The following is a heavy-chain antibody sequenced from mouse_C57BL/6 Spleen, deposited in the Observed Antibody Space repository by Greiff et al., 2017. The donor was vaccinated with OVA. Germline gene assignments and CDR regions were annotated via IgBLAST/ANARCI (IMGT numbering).Heavy chain of an antibody. V-gene: IGHV3-6*01. J-gene: IGHJ1*03. CDR1: GYSITSGYY. D-gene: IGHD1-1*01. CDR2: ISYDGSN. CDR3: ARDGATTVVFYWYFDV. Sequence: EVKLVESGPGLVKPSQSLSLTCSVTGYSITSGYYWNWIRQFPGNKLEWMGYISYDGSNNYNPSLKNRISITRDTSKNQFFLKLNSVTTEDTATYYGARDGATTVVFYWYFDVWGTGTTVTVSS.